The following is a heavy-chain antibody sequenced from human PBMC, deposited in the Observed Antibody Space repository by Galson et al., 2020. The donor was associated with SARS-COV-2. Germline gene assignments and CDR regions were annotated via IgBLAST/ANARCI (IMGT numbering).Heavy chain of an antibody. CDR1: GFTFENHA. CDR2: IFYDGSNK. J-gene: IGHJ4*02. CDR3: ARGGKLSSGGAWDY. D-gene: IGHD6-19*01. V-gene: IGHV3-33*01. Sequence: GGSLRLSCAASGFTFENHAMHWVRQAPAKGLEWVAQIFYDGSNKYYLDSVKGRFTISRDNSENTVSLQMDTLRAEDTAVYFFARGGKLSSGGAWDYWGQGTLVTVCS.